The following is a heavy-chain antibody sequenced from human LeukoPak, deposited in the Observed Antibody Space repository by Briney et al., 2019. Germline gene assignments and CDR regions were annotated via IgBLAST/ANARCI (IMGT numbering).Heavy chain of an antibody. V-gene: IGHV3-23*01. D-gene: IGHD3-9*01. CDR2: ISGSGGST. J-gene: IGHJ4*02. Sequence: GGSLRLSCAASGFTVSSNYMSWVRQAPGKGLEWVSAISGSGGSTYYADSVKGRFTISSDNSKNTLYLQMNSLRAEDTAVYYCAKDGNYDILTGYLGLFDYWGQGTLVTVSS. CDR3: AKDGNYDILTGYLGLFDY. CDR1: GFTVSSNY.